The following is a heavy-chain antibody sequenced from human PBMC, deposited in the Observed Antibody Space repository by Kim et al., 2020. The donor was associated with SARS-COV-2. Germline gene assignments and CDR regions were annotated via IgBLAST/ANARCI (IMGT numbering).Heavy chain of an antibody. CDR2: IYSGGST. D-gene: IGHD3-10*01. Sequence: GGSLRLSCAASGFTVSSNYMSWVRQAPGKGLEWVSVIYSGGSTYYADSVKGRFTISRDNSKNTLYLQMNSLRAEDTAVYYCARPSVRGVYYFDYWGQGTLVTVSS. CDR3: ARPSVRGVYYFDY. J-gene: IGHJ4*02. CDR1: GFTVSSNY. V-gene: IGHV3-66*02.